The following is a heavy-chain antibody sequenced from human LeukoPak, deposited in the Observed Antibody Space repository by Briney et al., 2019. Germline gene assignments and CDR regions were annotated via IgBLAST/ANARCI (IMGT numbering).Heavy chain of an antibody. CDR3: ATEKVGATRDFDY. J-gene: IGHJ4*02. V-gene: IGHV1-69-2*01. CDR1: GYTSTDYY. CDR2: VDPEDGET. Sequence: ASVKVSCKVSGYTSTDYYMHWVQQAPGKGLEWMGLVDPEDGETIYAEKFQGRVTITADTSTDTAYMELSSLRSEDTAVYYCATEKVGATRDFDYWGQGTLVTVSS. D-gene: IGHD1-26*01.